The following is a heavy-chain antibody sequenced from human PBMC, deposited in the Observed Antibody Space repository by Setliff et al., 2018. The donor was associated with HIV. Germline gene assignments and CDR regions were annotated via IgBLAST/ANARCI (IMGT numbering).Heavy chain of an antibody. Sequence: PSETLSLTCSVSGGSISSYYWSWIRQPPGKGLEWIGDIYYSGMTNYNPSLQSRVTISINTSQNQFSLKLSSVTAADTAVYYCARDRDIVVVPASPQGYYYYMDVWGKGTTVTVSS. CDR3: ARDRDIVVVPASPQGYYYYMDV. V-gene: IGHV4-59*12. CDR1: GGSISSYY. CDR2: IYYSGMT. J-gene: IGHJ6*03. D-gene: IGHD2-2*01.